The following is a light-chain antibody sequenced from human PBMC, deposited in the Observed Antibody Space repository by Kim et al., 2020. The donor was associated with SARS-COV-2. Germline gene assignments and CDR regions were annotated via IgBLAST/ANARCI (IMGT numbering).Light chain of an antibody. V-gene: IGKV3-11*01. CDR1: QSISSY. CDR2: DAS. Sequence: SPGERATLPCRASQSISSYLAWYQQKPGQAPRLLIYDASNRATGIPARFSGSGSGTDFTLTISSLEPEDFAVYYCQQRYNWPPITFGQGTRLEIK. J-gene: IGKJ5*01. CDR3: QQRYNWPPIT.